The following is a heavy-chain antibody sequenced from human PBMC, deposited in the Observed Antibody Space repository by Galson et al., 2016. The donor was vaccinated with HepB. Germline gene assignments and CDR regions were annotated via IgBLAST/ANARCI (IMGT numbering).Heavy chain of an antibody. V-gene: IGHV3-7*04. J-gene: IGHJ4*02. D-gene: IGHD1-26*01. CDR1: GFTFSNYW. CDR3: ARASGNTVSRFDY. CDR2: IKQDGSEK. Sequence: SLRLSCAASGFTFSNYWMSWVRQAPGKGLEWVANIKQDGSEKYYVDSVKGRFTISRDSAKSSLYLQMNSLRADDTAVYYCARASGNTVSRFDYWGQGTLVTVSA.